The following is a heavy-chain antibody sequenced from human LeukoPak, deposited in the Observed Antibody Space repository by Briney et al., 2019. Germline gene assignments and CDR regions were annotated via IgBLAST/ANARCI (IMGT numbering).Heavy chain of an antibody. V-gene: IGHV4-34*01. Sequence: PSETLSLTCAVYGGSFSGYYWSWIRQPAGKGLEWIGEINHSGSTNYNPSLKSRVTISVDTSKNQFSLKLSSVTAADTAVYYCASLSHSGWYNWFDPWGQGTLVTVSS. CDR3: ASLSHSGWYNWFDP. J-gene: IGHJ5*02. D-gene: IGHD6-19*01. CDR1: GGSFSGYY. CDR2: INHSGST.